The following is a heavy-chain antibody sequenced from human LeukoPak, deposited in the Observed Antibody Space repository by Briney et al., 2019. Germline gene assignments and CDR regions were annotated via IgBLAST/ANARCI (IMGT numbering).Heavy chain of an antibody. CDR3: ARDKGYYDSSGYLYDAFDI. J-gene: IGHJ3*02. CDR1: GGSISSGSYY. V-gene: IGHV4-61*02. CDR2: IYTSGST. Sequence: SQTLSLTCTVSGGSISSGSYYWSWIRQPAGKGLEWIGRIYTSGSTNDNPSLKSRVTISVDTSKTQFSLKLSSVTAADTAVCYCARDKGYYDSSGYLYDAFDIWGQGTMVTVSS. D-gene: IGHD3-22*01.